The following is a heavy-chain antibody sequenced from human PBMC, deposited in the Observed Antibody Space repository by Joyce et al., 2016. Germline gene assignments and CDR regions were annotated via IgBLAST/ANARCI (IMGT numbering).Heavy chain of an antibody. CDR2: ISYDGKNT. CDR1: GLTFSGHS. CDR3: ARDGPKTTWDPGYYFDF. J-gene: IGHJ4*02. Sequence: QVKLVESGGGVVQPGRSLSLSCAASGLTFSGHSMHWVRQAPGKGLDWVAIISYDGKNTYYGDSMKGRFTISRDNSKNTVYLQVDSLRTEDTAVYYCARDGPKTTWDPGYYFDFWGQGTLVTVSS. D-gene: IGHD1-14*01. V-gene: IGHV3-30*04.